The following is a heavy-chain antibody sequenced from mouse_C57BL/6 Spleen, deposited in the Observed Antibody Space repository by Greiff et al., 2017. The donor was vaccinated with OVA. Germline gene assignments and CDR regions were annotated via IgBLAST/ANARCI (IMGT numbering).Heavy chain of an antibody. CDR2: IYPGDGDT. CDR1: GYAFSSSW. J-gene: IGHJ1*03. V-gene: IGHV1-82*01. Sequence: LVEPGASVKISCKASGYAFSSSWMNWVKQRPGKGLEWIGRIYPGDGDTNYNGKFKGKATLTADKSSSTAYMQLSSLTSEDSAVYFCARERDYYGSWYFDVWGTGTTVTVSS. CDR3: ARERDYYGSWYFDV. D-gene: IGHD1-1*01.